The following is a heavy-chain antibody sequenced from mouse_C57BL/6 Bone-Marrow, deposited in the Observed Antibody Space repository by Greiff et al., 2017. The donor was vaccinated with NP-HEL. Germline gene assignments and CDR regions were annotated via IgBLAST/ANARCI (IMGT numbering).Heavy chain of an antibody. V-gene: IGHV5-17*01. CDR3: ARQGYYYGSAY. Sequence: EVQRVESGGGLVKPGGSLKLSCAASGFTFSDYGMHWVRQAPEKGLEWVAYISSGSSTIYYADTVKGRFTISRDNAKNTLFLQMTSLRSEDTAMYYCARQGYYYGSAYWGQGTLVTVSA. J-gene: IGHJ3*01. CDR2: ISSGSSTI. CDR1: GFTFSDYG. D-gene: IGHD1-1*01.